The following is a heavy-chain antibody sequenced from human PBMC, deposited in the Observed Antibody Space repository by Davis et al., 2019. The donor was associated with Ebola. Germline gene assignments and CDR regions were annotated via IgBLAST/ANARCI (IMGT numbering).Heavy chain of an antibody. Sequence: SETLSLTCTVSGGSVSSGSYYWSWIRQPPGKGLEWIGYIYYSGSTNYNPSLKSRVTISVDASKNQFSLKLSSVTAADTAVYYCAREGFGVVIRYGMDVWGQGTTVTVSS. CDR1: GGSVSSGSYY. CDR2: IYYSGST. V-gene: IGHV4-61*01. D-gene: IGHD3-3*01. CDR3: AREGFGVVIRYGMDV. J-gene: IGHJ6*02.